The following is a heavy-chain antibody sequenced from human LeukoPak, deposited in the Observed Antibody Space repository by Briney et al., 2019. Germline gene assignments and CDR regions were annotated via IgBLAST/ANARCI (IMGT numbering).Heavy chain of an antibody. CDR2: ISTGSSYT. D-gene: IGHD2-21*02. Sequence: TGGSLRLSCAASGFTFSDYYMSWIRQAPGRGLEWVSYISTGSSYTNYADSVKGRFTISRDNAKNSLYLQMNSLRAEDTALYYCARAEGGPATAIYWGQGTLVTVSS. V-gene: IGHV3-11*05. J-gene: IGHJ4*02. CDR3: ARAEGGPATAIY. CDR1: GFTFSDYY.